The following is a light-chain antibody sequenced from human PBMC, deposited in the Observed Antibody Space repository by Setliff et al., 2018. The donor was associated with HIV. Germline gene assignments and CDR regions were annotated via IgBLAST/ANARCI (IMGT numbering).Light chain of an antibody. J-gene: IGLJ1*01. Sequence: QSALTQPPSASGSPGQSVAISCTGTSSDIGSHNHVSWYQQYPGKAPKLMIYELSQRPSGVPDRFSGSKSGNTASLTVSGLQAEDEADYYCASYAGGGVHDIYVFGTGTKVTVL. V-gene: IGLV2-8*01. CDR3: ASYAGGGVHDIYV. CDR2: ELS. CDR1: SSDIGSHNH.